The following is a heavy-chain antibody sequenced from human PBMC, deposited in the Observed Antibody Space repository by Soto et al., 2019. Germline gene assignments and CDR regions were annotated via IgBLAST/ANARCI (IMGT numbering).Heavy chain of an antibody. D-gene: IGHD3-22*01. CDR2: ISSSSSYI. CDR1: GFTFSSYS. V-gene: IGHV3-21*01. CDR3: ARDAKTYYYDSSGYYSGWFDP. Sequence: PGGSLRLSCAASGFTFSSYSMNWVRQAPGKGLEWVSSISSSSSYIYYADSVKGRFTISRDNAKNSLYLQMNSLRAEDTAVYYCARDAKTYYYDSSGYYSGWFDPWGQGTLVTVSS. J-gene: IGHJ5*02.